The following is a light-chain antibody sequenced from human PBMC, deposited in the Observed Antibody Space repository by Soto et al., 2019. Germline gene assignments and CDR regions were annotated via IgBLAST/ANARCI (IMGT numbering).Light chain of an antibody. Sequence: EVVLTQSPGTLSLSPGERATLSCRASQSVRSSYLAWYQQKPGQAPRLLIYGASSRATGIPDRFSGSGSGTDFTLTISRLEPEDFAVHYCQQYGSSPSRTFGQGTKVEIK. CDR2: GAS. V-gene: IGKV3-20*01. CDR3: QQYGSSPSRT. CDR1: QSVRSSY. J-gene: IGKJ1*01.